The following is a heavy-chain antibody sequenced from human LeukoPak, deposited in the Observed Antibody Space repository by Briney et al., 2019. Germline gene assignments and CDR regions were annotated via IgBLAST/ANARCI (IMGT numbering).Heavy chain of an antibody. CDR1: GFTFSSYW. J-gene: IGHJ5*01. CDR2: INSDGSST. CDR3: AKAGARGNVNWFDS. Sequence: PGGSLRLSCAASGFTFSSYWMHWVRQAPGKGLVWVSRINSDGSSTSYADSVKGRFTISRDNAKSILYLQMNNLRGEDTAVYYCAKAGARGNVNWFDSWGQGTLVTVSS. V-gene: IGHV3-74*01. D-gene: IGHD1-1*01.